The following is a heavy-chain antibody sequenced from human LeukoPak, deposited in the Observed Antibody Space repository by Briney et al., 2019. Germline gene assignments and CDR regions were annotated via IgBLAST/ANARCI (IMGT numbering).Heavy chain of an antibody. J-gene: IGHJ4*02. D-gene: IGHD7-27*01. Sequence: GGSLRLSCAASGFTFSSYGMHWVRQAPGKGLEWVAFIRYDGSNKYYADSVKGRLTISRDNSKNTLYLQMNSLRAEDTAVYYCARVNWARLDYWGQGALVTVSS. CDR3: ARVNWARLDY. V-gene: IGHV3-30*02. CDR1: GFTFSSYG. CDR2: IRYDGSNK.